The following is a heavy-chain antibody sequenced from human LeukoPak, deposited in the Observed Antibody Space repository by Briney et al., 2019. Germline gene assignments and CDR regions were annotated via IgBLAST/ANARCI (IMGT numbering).Heavy chain of an antibody. CDR1: GGSISSGSYY. D-gene: IGHD3-3*01. Sequence: SETLSLTCTVSGGSISSGSYYWSWIRQPAGKGLEWIGRIYTSGSTNYNPSLKSRVTISVDTSKNQFSLKLSSVTAADTAVYYFARETGITIFGVVIRTYLYFDYWGQGTLVTVSS. J-gene: IGHJ4*02. CDR2: IYTSGST. V-gene: IGHV4-61*02. CDR3: ARETGITIFGVVIRTYLYFDY.